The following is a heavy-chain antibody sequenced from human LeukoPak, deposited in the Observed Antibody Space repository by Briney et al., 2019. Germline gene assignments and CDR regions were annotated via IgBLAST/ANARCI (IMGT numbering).Heavy chain of an antibody. CDR1: GFTFSTNY. V-gene: IGHV3-53*01. D-gene: IGHD3-22*01. CDR3: TRDLNYYDSSGYGH. J-gene: IGHJ4*02. Sequence: GGSLRLSCAASGFTFSTNYMSWVRQAPGKGLEWVSVIYSGGSPYYADSVKGRFTISRDNSKNTLYLQMNSLRAEDTAVYYCTRDLNYYDSSGYGHWGQGALVTVSS. CDR2: IYSGGSP.